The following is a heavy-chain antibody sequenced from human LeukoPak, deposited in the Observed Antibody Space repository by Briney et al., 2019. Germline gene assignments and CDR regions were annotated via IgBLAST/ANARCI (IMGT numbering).Heavy chain of an antibody. CDR2: IYNSGST. CDR1: GASISSGLYY. V-gene: IGHV4-61*02. Sequence: PSETLSLTCTVSGASISSGLYYWNWFRQPAGKGLEFIGRIYNSGSTNYNPSLKSRVTISVDTSKNHFSLKLTSVTASDSALYFCASSNWLRDANFDSWGQGTLVTVSS. D-gene: IGHD6-13*01. CDR3: ASSNWLRDANFDS. J-gene: IGHJ4*02.